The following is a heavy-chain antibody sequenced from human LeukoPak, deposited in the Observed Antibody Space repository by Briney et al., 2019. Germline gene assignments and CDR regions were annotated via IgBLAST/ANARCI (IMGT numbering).Heavy chain of an antibody. D-gene: IGHD3-22*01. Sequence: GGSLRLSCAASGFIVSHKYMAWVRRAPGKGLEWISIIYTAGNTVSAESVKGRFIISRDNSRNTVHLQMNSLRDDDTAVYYCARGQIDLLRNYFDSWGPGTLVAVSS. CDR1: GFIVSHKY. CDR3: ARGQIDLLRNYFDS. V-gene: IGHV3-66*01. CDR2: IYTAGNT. J-gene: IGHJ4*02.